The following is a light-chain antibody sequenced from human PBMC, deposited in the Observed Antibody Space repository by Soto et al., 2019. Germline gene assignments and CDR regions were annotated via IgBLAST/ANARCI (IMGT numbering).Light chain of an antibody. Sequence: SVLTQPPSVSGAPGQRVTISCTGSISNIGAGYDVHWYQQLPGTAPKLLIYNNKNRPSGVPDRFSGSKSGTSASLAITGLQAEDEADYYCQSYDSSLSGSVFGGGTKVTVL. J-gene: IGLJ3*02. CDR3: QSYDSSLSGSV. V-gene: IGLV1-40*01. CDR1: ISNIGAGYD. CDR2: NNK.